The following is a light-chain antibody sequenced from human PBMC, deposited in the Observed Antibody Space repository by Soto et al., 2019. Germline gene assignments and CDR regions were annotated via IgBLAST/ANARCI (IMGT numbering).Light chain of an antibody. J-gene: IGKJ4*02. Sequence: EIGLTQSQATLSLSPGERATLSCRTSQGVSSYLAWYQQKPGQAPRLLIYDASNRATGIPARFSGSGSGTDFTLTISSLEPEYFAVYYCQQRSNWPPLTCGGGTKVEI. CDR1: QGVSSY. V-gene: IGKV3-11*01. CDR3: QQRSNWPPLT. CDR2: DAS.